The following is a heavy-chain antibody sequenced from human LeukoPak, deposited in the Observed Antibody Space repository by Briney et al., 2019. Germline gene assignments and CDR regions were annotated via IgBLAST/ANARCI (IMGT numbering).Heavy chain of an antibody. D-gene: IGHD6-19*01. CDR1: GFTFDDYA. V-gene: IGHV3-23*01. CDR3: AKMPVSYSSGWTNFDY. Sequence: GRSLRLSCAASGFTFDDYAMHWVRQAPGKGLEWVSGISGSGSSTYYADSVKGRFTISRDNSKNTLYLQMNSLRAGDTAVYFCAKMPVSYSSGWTNFDYWGQGTLVTVSS. J-gene: IGHJ4*02. CDR2: ISGSGSST.